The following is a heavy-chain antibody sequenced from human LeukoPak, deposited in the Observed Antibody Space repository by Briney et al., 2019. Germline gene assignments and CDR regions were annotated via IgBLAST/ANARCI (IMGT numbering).Heavy chain of an antibody. V-gene: IGHV1-18*01. CDR3: ARDWVVGVVVVAAGY. J-gene: IGHJ4*02. D-gene: IGHD2-15*01. CDR1: GYPFTSYG. Sequence: ASVKVSCKASGYPFTSYGISWVRQAPGQGLEWMGWISTYNGNTNYAQKFQVIVTMTTDTSTSTAYMELKSLRSDDTAVYYCARDWVVGVVVVAAGYWGQGTLVTVSS. CDR2: ISTYNGNT.